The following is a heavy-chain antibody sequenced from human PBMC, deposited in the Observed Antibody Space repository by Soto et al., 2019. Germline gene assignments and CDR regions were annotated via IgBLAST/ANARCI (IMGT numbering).Heavy chain of an antibody. D-gene: IGHD1-1*01. V-gene: IGHV3-33*01. Sequence: GGSLRLSCSTSGFAFTRYGLHWVRQVPGKGLEWVAVIWTDGSQQYYTDSVRGRFIISRDDSKNTMYLQMNSLRAEDTAVYYCAREAAPNYAAGGTKLDYWGQGTLVTVSS. CDR3: AREAAPNYAAGGTKLDY. CDR1: GFAFTRYG. J-gene: IGHJ4*02. CDR2: IWTDGSQQ.